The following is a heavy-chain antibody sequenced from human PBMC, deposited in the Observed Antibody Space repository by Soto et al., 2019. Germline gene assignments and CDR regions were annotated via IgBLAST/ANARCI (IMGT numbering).Heavy chain of an antibody. J-gene: IGHJ6*02. D-gene: IGHD3-3*01. CDR3: AKDPIRDYDFWSGYYSYYYGMDV. CDR1: GFTFSSYA. V-gene: IGHV3-23*01. CDR2: ISGSGGST. Sequence: QAGGSLRLSCAASGFTFSSYAMSWVRQAPGKGLEWVSAISGSGGSTYYADSVKGRFTISRDNSKNTLYLQMNSLRAEDTAVYYCAKDPIRDYDFWSGYYSYYYGMDVWGQGTTVTVSS.